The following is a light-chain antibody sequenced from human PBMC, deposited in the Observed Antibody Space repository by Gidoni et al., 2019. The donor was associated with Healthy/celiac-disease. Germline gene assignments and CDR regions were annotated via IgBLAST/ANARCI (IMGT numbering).Light chain of an antibody. CDR1: QSVLYSSNNKNY. V-gene: IGKV4-1*01. CDR3: QQYYSTPPYT. Sequence: DIVMTQSPDSLAVSLGERATINCKSSQSVLYSSNNKNYLACYQQKPGQPPKLLIYWAATRESGVPDRCSGSGSGTDFTLTISSLQAEDVAVYYCQQYYSTPPYTFGQGTKLESK. CDR2: WAA. J-gene: IGKJ2*01.